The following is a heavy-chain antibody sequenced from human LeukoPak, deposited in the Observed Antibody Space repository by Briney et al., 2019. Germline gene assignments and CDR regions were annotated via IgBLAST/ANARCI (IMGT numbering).Heavy chain of an antibody. CDR2: IYYSGST. J-gene: IGHJ4*02. D-gene: IGHD1-1*01. V-gene: IGHV4-59*01. CDR3: ASARTVSIGG. Sequence: SETLSLTCTVSGGSISSYYWSWIRQPPGKGLEWIGYIYYSGSTNYNPSLKSRVTISVDTSKNQFSLKLSSVTAADTAVYYCASARTVSIGGWGQVTLVTVSS. CDR1: GGSISSYY.